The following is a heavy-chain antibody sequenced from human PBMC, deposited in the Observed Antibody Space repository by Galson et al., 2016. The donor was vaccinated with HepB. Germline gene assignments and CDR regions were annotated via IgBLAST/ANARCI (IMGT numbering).Heavy chain of an antibody. J-gene: IGHJ4*02. D-gene: IGHD5-24*01. CDR3: ARGSRQLQWGYDFGY. V-gene: IGHV1-46*01. Sequence: SVKVSCKASGYTFSIYYMHWVRQAPGQGLEWMGIINPTGGSTSYAQKFQDRLTMTRDTSTSTVYMELSSLRSEDTAVYYCARGSRQLQWGYDFGYWGQGTLVTVSS. CDR1: GYTFSIYY. CDR2: INPTGGST.